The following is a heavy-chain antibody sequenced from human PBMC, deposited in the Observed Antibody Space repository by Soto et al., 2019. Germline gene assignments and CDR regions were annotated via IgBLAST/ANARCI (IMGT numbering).Heavy chain of an antibody. J-gene: IGHJ4*02. CDR2: IDSSGST. Sequence: SETLSLTCTVSGDSISNGDYYWSWIRQPPGRGLEWIGYIDSSGSTYYNASLKSRLTISVDMSKNQFSLRLTSVTAADTAVYYCASRYRYWGQGTLVTVSS. CDR3: ASRYRY. V-gene: IGHV4-30-4*01. CDR1: GDSISNGDYY. D-gene: IGHD3-16*02.